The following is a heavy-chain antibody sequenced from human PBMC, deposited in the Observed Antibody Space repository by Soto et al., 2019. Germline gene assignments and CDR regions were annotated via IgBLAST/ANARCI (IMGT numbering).Heavy chain of an antibody. Sequence: EVQLLESGGGLVQPGGSLRLSCAASGFTFSSYAMSWVRQAPGKGLEWVSAISSSGGSTYYADSVKGRFTISRDNSKNTLYLQMNSLRAEDTAVYYCAKVRAYGYDAFDIWGQGTMVTVSS. CDR1: GFTFSSYA. J-gene: IGHJ3*02. CDR3: AKVRAYGYDAFDI. CDR2: ISSSGGST. D-gene: IGHD5-18*01. V-gene: IGHV3-23*01.